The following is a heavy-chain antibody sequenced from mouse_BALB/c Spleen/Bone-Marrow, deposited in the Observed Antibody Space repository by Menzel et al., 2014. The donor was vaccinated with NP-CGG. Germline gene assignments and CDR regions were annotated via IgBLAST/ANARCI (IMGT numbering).Heavy chain of an antibody. CDR1: GFSLTSYG. CDR3: ARNQGNYVSWFAY. J-gene: IGHJ3*01. D-gene: IGHD2-1*01. CDR2: IWSGGST. Sequence: VKLMESGPGLVQPSQSLSIPCTVSGFSLTSYGVHWVRQSPGKGLEWLGVIWSGGSTDYNAAFISRLSISKDNSKSQVFFKMNSLQANDTAIYYCARNQGNYVSWFAYWGQGTLVTVPA. V-gene: IGHV2-2*02.